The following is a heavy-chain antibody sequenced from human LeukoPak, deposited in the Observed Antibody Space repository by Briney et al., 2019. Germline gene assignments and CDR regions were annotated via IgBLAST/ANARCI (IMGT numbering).Heavy chain of an antibody. CDR3: ARYYGSGSYYNAPPAFNY. D-gene: IGHD3-10*01. CDR1: GFTFSSYG. V-gene: IGHV3-23*01. Sequence: GGSLILSCAASGFTFSSYGMSWVRQAPGKGLEWVSAISGSGGSTYYADSVKGRFTISRDNSKNTLYLQMNSLRAEDTAVYYCARYYGSGSYYNAPPAFNYWGQGTLVTVSS. J-gene: IGHJ4*02. CDR2: ISGSGGST.